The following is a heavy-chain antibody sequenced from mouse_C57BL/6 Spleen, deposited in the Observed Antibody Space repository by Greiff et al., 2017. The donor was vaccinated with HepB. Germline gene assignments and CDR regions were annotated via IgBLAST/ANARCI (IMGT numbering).Heavy chain of an antibody. Sequence: QVQLQQPGAELVRPGTSVKLSCKASGYTFTSYWMHWVKQRPGQGLEWIGVIDPSDSYTNYNQKFKGKATLTVDTSSSTAYMQLSSLTSEDSAVYDCATVEGYAMDYWGQGTSVTVSS. CDR2: IDPSDSYT. J-gene: IGHJ4*01. CDR1: GYTFTSYW. CDR3: ATVEGYAMDY. D-gene: IGHD1-1*01. V-gene: IGHV1-59*01.